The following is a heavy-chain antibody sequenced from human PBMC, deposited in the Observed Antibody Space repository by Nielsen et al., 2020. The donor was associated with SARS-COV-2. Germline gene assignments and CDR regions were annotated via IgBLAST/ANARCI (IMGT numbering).Heavy chain of an antibody. D-gene: IGHD6-13*01. CDR2: INAGNGNT. J-gene: IGHJ6*02. CDR3: ARDYSWYGYYYGMDV. V-gene: IGHV1-3*01. Sequence: ASVKVSCKASGYTFTSYAMHWVRQAPGQRLEWMGWINAGNGNTKYSQKFQGRVTITRDTSASTAYMELSSLRSEDTAVYYCARDYSWYGYYYGMDVWGQGTTVTVSS. CDR1: GYTFTSYA.